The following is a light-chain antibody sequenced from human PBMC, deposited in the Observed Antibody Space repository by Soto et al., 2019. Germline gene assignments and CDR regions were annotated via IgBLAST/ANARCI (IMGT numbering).Light chain of an antibody. CDR2: DVS. V-gene: IGLV2-14*02. CDR1: SSDVGSHDL. CDR3: SSFTSTTTYV. Sequence: QSALTQPASVSGSPGQSIAISCTGTSSDVGSHDLVSWYQQQSGKVPKLIIYDVSSRPSGVSNHFSGSKSGNTASLTISGLQAEDEADYYCSSFTSTTTYVFGTGTKVTV. J-gene: IGLJ1*01.